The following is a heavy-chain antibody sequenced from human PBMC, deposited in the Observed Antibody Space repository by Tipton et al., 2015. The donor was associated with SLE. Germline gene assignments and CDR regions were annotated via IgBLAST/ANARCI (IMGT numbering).Heavy chain of an antibody. CDR2: IYYSGST. CDR1: GGSISSSSYY. Sequence: LVQPSETLSLTCTVSGGSISSSSYYWGWIRQPQGKGLEWIGTIYYSGSTYYNPSLKSRVTISVDTSKNQFSLNLSSVTAADTALYYCAREPLGNRDYWGQGTLFAVSS. CDR3: AREPLGNRDY. D-gene: IGHD7-27*01. J-gene: IGHJ4*02. V-gene: IGHV4-39*07.